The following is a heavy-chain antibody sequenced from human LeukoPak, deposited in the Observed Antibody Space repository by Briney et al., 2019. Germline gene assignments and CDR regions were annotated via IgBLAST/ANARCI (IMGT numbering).Heavy chain of an antibody. CDR2: IKPDGGDT. CDR3: ARGITIYGVMIIYFDS. J-gene: IGHJ4*02. D-gene: IGHD3-3*01. V-gene: IGHV1-2*02. Sequence: GASVTVSCKASEYTFTYYYLHWVRQAPGHGREWMGWIKPDGGDTNYAQRLQGRVTMTRHTSISTAYMELTNLSSDDTAVYYCARGITIYGVMIIYFDSWGQGTLVTVSS. CDR1: EYTFTYYY.